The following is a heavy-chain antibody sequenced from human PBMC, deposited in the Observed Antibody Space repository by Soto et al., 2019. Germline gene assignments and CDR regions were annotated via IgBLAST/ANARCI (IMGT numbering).Heavy chain of an antibody. CDR3: ARDDCSSTSCFLFDQ. CDR2: IYYSGST. CDR1: GGSISSSDYY. V-gene: IGHV4-30-4*01. D-gene: IGHD2-2*01. J-gene: IGHJ4*02. Sequence: PSETLSLTCTVSGGSISSSDYYWTWIRQPPGKGLEWIGYIYYSGSTHYNPSLKSRVTISVDTSKNQFSLRLNSVTAADTAVYYCARDDCSSTSCFLFDQWGQGIPVTVS.